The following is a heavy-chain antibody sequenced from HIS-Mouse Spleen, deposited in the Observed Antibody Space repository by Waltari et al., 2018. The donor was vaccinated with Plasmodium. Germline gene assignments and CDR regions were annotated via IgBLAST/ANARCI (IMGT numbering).Heavy chain of an antibody. CDR3: ARTTYSSSSAKYYYYGMDV. CDR1: GFSLSTSGMC. V-gene: IGHV2-70*15. Sequence: QVTLRESGPALVKPTQTLTLTCTFSGFSLSTSGMCVTWIRQPPGKALEWLARIDWDDDKYYSTSLKTRLTISKDTSKNQVVLTMTNMDPVDTATYYSARTTYSSSSAKYYYYGMDVWGQGTTVTVSS. J-gene: IGHJ6*02. CDR2: IDWDDDK. D-gene: IGHD6-6*01.